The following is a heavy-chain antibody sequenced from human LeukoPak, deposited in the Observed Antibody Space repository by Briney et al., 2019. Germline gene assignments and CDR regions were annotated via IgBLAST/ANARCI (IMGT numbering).Heavy chain of an antibody. J-gene: IGHJ4*02. CDR3: ARRPYCSNGICYKGPFDY. Sequence: PSETLSLTCIVSGGSISSSNYYWDWIRQPPGKGLEWIGSIYYSGSTYYNPSLKSRVTISVDTSKNQFSLKLSSVTAADTAVYYCARRPYCSNGICYKGPFDYWGQGTLVTVSS. CDR1: GGSISSSNYY. D-gene: IGHD2-8*01. CDR2: IYYSGST. V-gene: IGHV4-39*07.